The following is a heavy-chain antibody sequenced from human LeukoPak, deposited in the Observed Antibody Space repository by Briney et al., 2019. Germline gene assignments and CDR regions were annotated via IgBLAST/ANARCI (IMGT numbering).Heavy chain of an antibody. D-gene: IGHD2-2*01. CDR3: AVDNRDY. Sequence: PSETLSLTCTVSGCSVSSYYWSWIRQAAGKGLEWIGRIYTSGNTNYNPSLKSRVTISVDKSKNQFSLKLISVTAADTGMYYCAVDNRDYWGQGTLVTVSS. CDR1: GCSVSSYY. J-gene: IGHJ4*02. CDR2: IYTSGNT. V-gene: IGHV4-4*07.